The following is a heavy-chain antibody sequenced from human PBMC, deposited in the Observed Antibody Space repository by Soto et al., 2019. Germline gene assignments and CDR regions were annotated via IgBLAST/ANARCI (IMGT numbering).Heavy chain of an antibody. CDR1: GYSFTSYW. V-gene: IGHV5-51*01. CDR2: IYPGDSDT. CDR3: ARQVSVVVVAATPKGPYYYCMDV. J-gene: IGHJ6*02. D-gene: IGHD2-15*01. Sequence: PGESLKISCKGSGYSFTSYWISWVRQMPGKGLEWMGIIYPGDSDTRYSPSFQGQVTISADKSISTAYLQWSSLKASDTAMYYCARQVSVVVVAATPKGPYYYCMDVWGQGTTVTVSS.